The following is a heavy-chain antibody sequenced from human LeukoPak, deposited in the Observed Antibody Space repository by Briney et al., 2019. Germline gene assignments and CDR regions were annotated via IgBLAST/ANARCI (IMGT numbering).Heavy chain of an antibody. CDR1: GYTFTGYY. Sequence: ASVKVSCKTSGYTFTGYYMHWVRQAPGQGLEWMGWINAGNGNTKYSQEFQGRVTITRDTSASTAYMELSSLRSEDMAVYYCARELGAALDYWGQGTLVTVSS. V-gene: IGHV1-3*03. CDR2: INAGNGNT. CDR3: ARELGAALDY. J-gene: IGHJ4*02. D-gene: IGHD6-13*01.